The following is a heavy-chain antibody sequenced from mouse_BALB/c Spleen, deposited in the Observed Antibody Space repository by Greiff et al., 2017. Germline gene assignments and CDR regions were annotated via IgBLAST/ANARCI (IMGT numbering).Heavy chain of an antibody. CDR2: IWGDGST. D-gene: IGHD2-1*01. CDR1: GFSLTGYG. CDR3: ARREAIYYGNYAGWFAY. V-gene: IGHV2-6-7*01. J-gene: IGHJ3*01. Sequence: VQLQESGPGLVAPSQSLSITCTVSGFSLTGYGVNWVRQPPGKGLEWLGMIWGDGSTDYNSALKSRLSISKDNSKSQVFLKMNSLQTDDTARYYCARREAIYYGNYAGWFAYWGQGTLVTVSA.